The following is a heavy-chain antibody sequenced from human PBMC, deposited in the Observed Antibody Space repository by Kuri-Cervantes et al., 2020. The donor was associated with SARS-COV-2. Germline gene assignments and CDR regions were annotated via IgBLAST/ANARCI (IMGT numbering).Heavy chain of an antibody. D-gene: IGHD6-19*01. V-gene: IGHV3-30-3*01. CDR3: ARDLIISGWYGLYGY. J-gene: IGHJ4*02. Sequence: GGSLRLSCAVSGFTFSSYAMHWVRQAPGKGLEWEAVISYDGSNKYYADSVKGRLTICRDNSKNTLYLQMISLRAEDTAVYYCARDLIISGWYGLYGYWGQGILVTVSS. CDR2: ISYDGSNK. CDR1: GFTFSSYA.